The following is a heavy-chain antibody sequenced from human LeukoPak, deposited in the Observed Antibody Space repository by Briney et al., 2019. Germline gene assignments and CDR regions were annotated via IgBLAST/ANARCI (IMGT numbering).Heavy chain of an antibody. V-gene: IGHV4-59*01. CDR2: IYSSGST. D-gene: IGHD2-21*02. CDR3: ARFAYCGGHCWYYFDY. CDR1: GGSISSYY. J-gene: IGHJ4*02. Sequence: SETLSLTCTVSGGSISSYYWSWIRQPPGKGLEWIGYIYSSGSTNYNPSFKSRITISVDTSKNQFSLKLSSVTAADTAVYYCARFAYCGGHCWYYFDYWGQGSLVTVSS.